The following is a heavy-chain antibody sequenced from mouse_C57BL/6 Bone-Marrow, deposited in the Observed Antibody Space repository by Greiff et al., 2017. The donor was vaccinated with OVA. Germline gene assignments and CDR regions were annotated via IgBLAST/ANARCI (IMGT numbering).Heavy chain of an antibody. Sequence: QVQLKQSGAELVKPGASVKISCKASGYAFSSYWMNWVKQRPGKGLEWIGQIYPGDGDTNYNGKFKGKATLTADKSSSTAYMQLSSLTSEDSAVYFCARSDGSSTRYFDVWGTGTTVTVSS. CDR2: IYPGDGDT. CDR1: GYAFSSYW. J-gene: IGHJ1*03. CDR3: ARSDGSSTRYFDV. V-gene: IGHV1-80*01. D-gene: IGHD1-1*01.